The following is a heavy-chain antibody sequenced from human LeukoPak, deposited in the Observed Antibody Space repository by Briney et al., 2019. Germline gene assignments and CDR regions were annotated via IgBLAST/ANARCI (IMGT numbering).Heavy chain of an antibody. CDR2: ISSSSYI. CDR1: GFTFNIYS. V-gene: IGHV3-21*01. CDR3: ARDLDTALVYYYYAMDV. Sequence: GGSLRLSCEASGFTFNIYSMNWVRQAPGKGLEWVSSISSSSYIYYADSVKGRFTISRDNAKNSLYLQMNSLRAEDTAVYFCARDLDTALVYYYYAMDVWGQGTTVTVSS. D-gene: IGHD5-18*01. J-gene: IGHJ6*02.